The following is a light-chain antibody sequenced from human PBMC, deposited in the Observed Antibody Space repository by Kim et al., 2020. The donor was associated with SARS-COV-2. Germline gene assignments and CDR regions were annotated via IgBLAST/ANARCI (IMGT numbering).Light chain of an antibody. J-gene: IGLJ3*02. V-gene: IGLV1-44*01. Sequence: QRVTISCSGSSSNIGSNTVNWYQHLPGTAPKLLIYSNNQRASGVPDRFSGSKSGTSASLAISGLQSEDEADYYCAVWDDSLNGPVFGGGTQLTVL. CDR3: AVWDDSLNGPV. CDR2: SNN. CDR1: SSNIGSNT.